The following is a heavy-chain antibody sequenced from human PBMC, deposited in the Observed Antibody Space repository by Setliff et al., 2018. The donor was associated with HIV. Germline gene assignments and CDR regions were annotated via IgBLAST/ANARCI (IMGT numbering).Heavy chain of an antibody. D-gene: IGHD1-1*01. CDR2: ISISGDT. CDR1: GGSVTSYY. J-gene: IGHJ2*01. Sequence: PSETLSLTCTVSGGSVTSYYWSWIRQPAGKRLEWIGRISISGDTNYNPSLKSRATMSLDTSKNQFSLKLTSVTAADTAVYYCAGETNWNGSDLWGRGTLVTVSS. CDR3: AGETNWNGSDL. V-gene: IGHV4-4*07.